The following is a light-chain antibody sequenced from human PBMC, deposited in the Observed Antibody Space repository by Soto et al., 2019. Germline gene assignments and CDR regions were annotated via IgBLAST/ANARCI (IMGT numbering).Light chain of an antibody. CDR2: GAS. V-gene: IGKV3-15*01. CDR3: QQYNNWPPMYT. CDR1: QSVSSN. Sequence: EIVMTQSPATLSVSPGERATLSCRASQSVSSNLAWYQQKAGQAPRLLINGASTRATGIPARFSGSGSGTEFALTNSSLQSEDFAVYYCQQYNNWPPMYTFGQGTKLEIK. J-gene: IGKJ2*01.